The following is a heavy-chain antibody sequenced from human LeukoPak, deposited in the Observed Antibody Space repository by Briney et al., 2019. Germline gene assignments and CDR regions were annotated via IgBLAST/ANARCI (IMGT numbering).Heavy chain of an antibody. Sequence: SQTLSLTCTVSGGSISSGSYYWSWIRQPAGKGLEWIGRIYTSGSTNYNPSLKSRVTISVDTSKNQFSLKLSSVTAADTAVYYCARVGLQYYYYYMDVWGKGTTVTVSS. D-gene: IGHD4-11*01. CDR2: IYTSGST. J-gene: IGHJ6*03. CDR3: ARVGLQYYYYYMDV. CDR1: GGSISSGSYY. V-gene: IGHV4-61*02.